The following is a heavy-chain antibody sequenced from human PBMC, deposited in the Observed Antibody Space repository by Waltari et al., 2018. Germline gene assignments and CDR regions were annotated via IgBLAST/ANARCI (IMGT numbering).Heavy chain of an antibody. CDR2: IYYTGST. V-gene: IGHV4-59*01. J-gene: IGHJ5*02. CDR1: GGSISGFY. D-gene: IGHD2-21*02. Sequence: QVQLQESGPSLLKPSXTLSLICTVSGGSISGFYWSWVRQPPGKGLDWIGYIYYTGSTNFNPSLKSRXTMSVDTSKNQFSLKLSSVTAAXTAXYYCARGXGGDWEWXDXWGQGTLVTVSS. CDR3: ARGXGGDWEWXDX.